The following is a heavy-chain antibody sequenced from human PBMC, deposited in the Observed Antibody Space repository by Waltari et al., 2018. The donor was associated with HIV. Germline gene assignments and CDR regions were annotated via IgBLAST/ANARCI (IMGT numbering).Heavy chain of an antibody. CDR3: AQVGLAVAGPRGPAYFDY. J-gene: IGHJ4*02. CDR2: IYWDDDK. CDR1: GFSLSTSGVG. V-gene: IGHV2-5*02. D-gene: IGHD6-19*01. Sequence: QITLKESGPTLVKPTQTLTLTCTFSGFSLSTSGVGVGWIRQPPGTALEWLALIYWDDDKRYSPSLKSRLTNTKDTSKNQVVLTMTNMDPVDTATYYCAQVGLAVAGPRGPAYFDYWGQGTLVTVSS.